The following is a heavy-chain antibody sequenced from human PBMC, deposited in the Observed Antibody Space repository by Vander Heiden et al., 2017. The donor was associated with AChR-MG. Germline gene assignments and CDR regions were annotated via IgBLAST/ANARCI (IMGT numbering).Heavy chain of an antibody. CDR3: ARQGAGGLLDS. D-gene: IGHD1-26*01. V-gene: IGHV5-51*01. CDR2: INIGDADT. J-gene: IGHJ4*02. Sequence: VQLVQSGTEVKKPGVSLTISRQGSGHTFIIYGSGWVRQLPGKGVEWMGVINIGDADTRYSPSFQGQVTVSADRSLSTAYLQFSSLEASGTAIYYCARQGAGGLLDSWGQGTLVTVSS. CDR1: GHTFIIYG.